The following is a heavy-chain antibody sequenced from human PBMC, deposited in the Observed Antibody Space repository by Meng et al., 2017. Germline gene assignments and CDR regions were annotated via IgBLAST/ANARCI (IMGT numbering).Heavy chain of an antibody. CDR3: ARSERYVLGFDY. CDR1: GDTFTGYY. Sequence: QVQLVQSGSGVMKPGASVKVSCKASGDTFTGYYMNWVRQAPGKGLDWMGRINPNSGGTNNAQKFQGRVTMTRDTSISTAYMELSRLRSDDTAVYYCARSERYVLGFDYWGQGTLVTVSS. J-gene: IGHJ4*02. V-gene: IGHV1-2*06. D-gene: IGHD3-16*01. CDR2: INPNSGGT.